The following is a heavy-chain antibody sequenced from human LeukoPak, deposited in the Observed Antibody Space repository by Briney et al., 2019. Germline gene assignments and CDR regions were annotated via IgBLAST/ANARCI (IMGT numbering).Heavy chain of an antibody. Sequence: GESLKISCKGSGYSFTSYWIGWVRQMPGKGQEWMGIIYPGDSDTRYSPSFQGQVTISADKSISTAYLQWSSLKASDTAMYYCARRYCTNGVCYDAFDIWGQGTMVTVSS. CDR2: IYPGDSDT. D-gene: IGHD2-8*01. CDR3: ARRYCTNGVCYDAFDI. V-gene: IGHV5-51*01. J-gene: IGHJ3*02. CDR1: GYSFTSYW.